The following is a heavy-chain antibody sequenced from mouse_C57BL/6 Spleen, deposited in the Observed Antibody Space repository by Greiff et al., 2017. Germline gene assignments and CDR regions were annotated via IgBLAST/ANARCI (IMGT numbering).Heavy chain of an antibody. CDR1: GYTFTSYW. V-gene: IGHV1-50*01. CDR3: ARSPYGYDVGYFDY. D-gene: IGHD2-2*01. CDR2: IDPSDSYT. Sequence: QVQLQQPGAELVKPGASVKLSCKASGYTFTSYWMQWVKQRPGQGLEWIGEIDPSDSYTNYNQKFKGKATLTVDTSSSTAYMQLSSLTSEDSAVYYCARSPYGYDVGYFDYWGQGTTRTVSS. J-gene: IGHJ2*01.